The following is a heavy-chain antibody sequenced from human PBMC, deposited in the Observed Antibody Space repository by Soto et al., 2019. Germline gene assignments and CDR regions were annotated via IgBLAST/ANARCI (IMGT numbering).Heavy chain of an antibody. CDR2: IYYTGIT. D-gene: IGHD3-3*01. V-gene: IGHV4-59*08. Sequence: SETLSITCTVSGGSISPYYWSLIRQPPGKGLEWIAYIYYTGITNFNPSLKSRVTISMDTSKKQFSLKLKSVTAADTAVFFFATPRGLGVGSPDFDFWGQGLMVTVSS. CDR1: GGSISPYY. CDR3: ATPRGLGVGSPDFDF. J-gene: IGHJ4*02.